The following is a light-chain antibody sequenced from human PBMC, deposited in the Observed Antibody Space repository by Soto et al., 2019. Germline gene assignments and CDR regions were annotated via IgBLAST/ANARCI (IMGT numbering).Light chain of an antibody. V-gene: IGKV3-11*01. CDR3: QQRSEWRPSVT. CDR1: QSVSSY. CDR2: DAS. Sequence: EIGLTQSPATLSLSPGERATLSCRASQSVSSYLAWYQQKPGQAPRLLIYDASNRATGIAARFSGSGSGTVFTLTISSLDPEDFAFYSCQQRSEWRPSVTCGQGTGLVIK. J-gene: IGKJ5*01.